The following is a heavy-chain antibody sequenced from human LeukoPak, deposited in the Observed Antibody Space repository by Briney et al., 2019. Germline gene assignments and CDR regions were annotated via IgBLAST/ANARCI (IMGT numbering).Heavy chain of an antibody. V-gene: IGHV3-23*01. J-gene: IGHJ5*02. D-gene: IGHD1-1*01. CDR1: GFSFSSYA. CDR3: ARRGVLTTNWFDP. CDR2: ISGSGGAT. Sequence: GGSLRLSCVASGFSFSSYAMSWVRQAPGKGLEWVSGISGSGGATYYTDSVKGRFTISRDKSKNTLYLQMNSLRAEDTAVYYCARRGVLTTNWFDPWGQGTLVTVSS.